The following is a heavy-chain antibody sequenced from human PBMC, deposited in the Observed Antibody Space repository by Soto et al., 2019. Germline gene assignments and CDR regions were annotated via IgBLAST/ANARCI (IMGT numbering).Heavy chain of an antibody. J-gene: IGHJ3*02. CDR1: GGSVSSGSYY. CDR3: ARVCSGGSCYRGAFDI. Sequence: QVQLQESGPGLVKPSETLSLTCTVSGGSVSSGSYYWSWIRQPPGKGLEWIGYIYYSGSTNYNPSPKSRVTISVDTSKNQFSLKLSSVTAADTAVYYCARVCSGGSCYRGAFDIWGQGTMVTVSS. CDR2: IYYSGST. D-gene: IGHD2-15*01. V-gene: IGHV4-61*01.